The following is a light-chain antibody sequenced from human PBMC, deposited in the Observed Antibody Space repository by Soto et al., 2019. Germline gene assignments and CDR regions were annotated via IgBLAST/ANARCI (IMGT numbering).Light chain of an antibody. CDR1: SSNIGADYF. CDR3: CSYTSSRTYV. Sequence: QSVLTQPPSVAGAPGQGVTISCTGSSSNIGADYFVHWYQQLPGAAPKLLIYDDTNRPSGVPDRFSGSKSGTSASLAITGLQAEDEADYYCCSYTSSRTYVFGTGTKVTVL. J-gene: IGLJ1*01. V-gene: IGLV1-40*01. CDR2: DDT.